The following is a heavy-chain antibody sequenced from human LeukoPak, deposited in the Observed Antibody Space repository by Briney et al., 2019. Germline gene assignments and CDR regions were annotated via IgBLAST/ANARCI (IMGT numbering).Heavy chain of an antibody. CDR3: ASTGDSRGMLFPD. D-gene: IGHD3-22*01. V-gene: IGHV1-69*04. J-gene: IGHJ4*02. CDR2: IFPILGIP. CDR1: GGTFSIYA. Sequence: SVRVSFKASGGTFSIYAISWVRQAPGQGGEWMGRIFPILGIPNYAQQFQGTVTITADKPTSTAYIELSSLRSEDTAVYYCASTGDSRGMLFPDWGQGTLVTVSS.